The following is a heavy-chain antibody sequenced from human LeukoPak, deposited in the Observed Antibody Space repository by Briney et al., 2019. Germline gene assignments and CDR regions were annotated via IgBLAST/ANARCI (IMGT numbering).Heavy chain of an antibody. CDR1: GGSINSYY. CDR2: IYYIGKT. CDR3: ARLAVATTSWFDP. D-gene: IGHD2-15*01. Sequence: SESLSLTCKVSGGSINSYYWSWIRQPPGKGLEWVGYIYYIGKTNYNPSLKSRVTISLDTSKNQVSLILTSVTAADTAVYYCARLAVATTSWFDPWGQGTLVTVSS. V-gene: IGHV4-59*01. J-gene: IGHJ5*02.